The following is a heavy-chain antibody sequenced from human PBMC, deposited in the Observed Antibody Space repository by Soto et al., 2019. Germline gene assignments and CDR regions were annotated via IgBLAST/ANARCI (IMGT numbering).Heavy chain of an antibody. CDR1: GDTLSSYA. Sequence: SVKVSCEASGDTLSSYAISWGRKNHGQGLEWMGGIIPIFGTANYAQKFQGRVTIAADESTSTAYMELSSLRAEDTAVYYCARGSSRHIVVVTATDDSFDIWGQGTMVTVS. D-gene: IGHD2-21*02. CDR2: IIPIFGTA. J-gene: IGHJ3*02. V-gene: IGHV1-69*01. CDR3: ARGSSRHIVVVTATDDSFDI.